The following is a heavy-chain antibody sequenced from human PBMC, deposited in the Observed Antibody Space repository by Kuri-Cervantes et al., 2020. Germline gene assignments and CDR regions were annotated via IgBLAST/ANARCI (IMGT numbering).Heavy chain of an antibody. D-gene: IGHD4-17*01. CDR2: INHSGST. V-gene: IGHV4-34*01. CDR3: ARGTLYGDTNYYYYMDV. Sequence: LSRAVYGGSFSGYYWSWIRQPPGKGLEWIGEINHSGSTNYNPSLKSRVTISVDTSKNQFSLKLSSVTAADTAVYYCARGTLYGDTNYYYYMDVWGKGTTVTVSS. J-gene: IGHJ6*03. CDR1: GGSFSGYY.